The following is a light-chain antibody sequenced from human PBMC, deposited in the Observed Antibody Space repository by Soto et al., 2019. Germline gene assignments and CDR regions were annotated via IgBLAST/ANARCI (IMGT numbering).Light chain of an antibody. CDR3: CSYARSGTFGL. J-gene: IGLJ2*01. CDR1: SSDVGSYNL. CDR2: EGS. V-gene: IGLV2-23*03. Sequence: QSALTQPASVSGSPGQSITISCTGTSSDVGSYNLVSWYRQHPGKAPKLMIYEGSKRPSGVSNRFSGSKSGNTASLTISGLQAEDEADYYCCSYARSGTFGLFGGGTKVTVL.